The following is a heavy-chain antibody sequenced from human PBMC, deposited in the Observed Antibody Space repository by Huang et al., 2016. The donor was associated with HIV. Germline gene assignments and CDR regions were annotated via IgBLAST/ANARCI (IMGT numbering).Heavy chain of an antibody. CDR2: SSMSGGNI. J-gene: IGHJ4*02. Sequence: VQLVESGGGLVRPGGSLRLSCAASGFSFDSYSMTWVRQAPGKTLELLAYSSMSGGNIYYADSVKGRFTISRDNARNALFLQLSSLRVEDTAVYHCVRDAGGKNFWGQGTLVSVSS. CDR3: VRDAGGKNF. V-gene: IGHV3-48*01. CDR1: GFSFDSYS. D-gene: IGHD1-26*01.